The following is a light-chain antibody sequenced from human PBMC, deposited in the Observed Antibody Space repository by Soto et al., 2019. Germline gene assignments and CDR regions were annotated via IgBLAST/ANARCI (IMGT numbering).Light chain of an antibody. CDR1: STNIGAGYD. Sequence: QLVLTQPPSVSGAPGQRVTIACTGSSTNIGAGYDVHWYQQLPGTAPRLLIYGNRNRPSGVPDRFSGSKSGTSASLAITGLQAEDEADYYCQSYDSSLSGSGVVFGGGTKVTVL. CDR2: GNR. J-gene: IGLJ2*01. CDR3: QSYDSSLSGSGVV. V-gene: IGLV1-40*01.